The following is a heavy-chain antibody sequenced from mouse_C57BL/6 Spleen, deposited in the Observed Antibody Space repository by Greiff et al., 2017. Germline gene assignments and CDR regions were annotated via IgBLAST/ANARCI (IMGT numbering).Heavy chain of an antibody. D-gene: IGHD1-1*01. J-gene: IGHJ4*01. Sequence: QVQLQQSGAELAKPGASVKLSCKASGYTFTSYWMHWVKQRPGQGLEWIGYINPSSGYTKYNQKFKDKATLTADKSSSTAYMQLSSLTYEDSAVYYCAKNYGSSFYAMDYWGQGTSVTVSS. V-gene: IGHV1-7*01. CDR1: GYTFTSYW. CDR3: AKNYGSSFYAMDY. CDR2: INPSSGYT.